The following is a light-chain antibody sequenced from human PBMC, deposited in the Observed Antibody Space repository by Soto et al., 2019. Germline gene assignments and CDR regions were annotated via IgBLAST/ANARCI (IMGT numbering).Light chain of an antibody. Sequence: DIPMTQSPSSLSASVGDRVTITCRASQSISSWLAWYQQKPGKAPKLLIYDASSLESGVPSRFSGSGPGTDFTLTISSLHPDDFATYYCQQYNSYSPTFGQGTNVDI. V-gene: IGKV1-5*01. CDR1: QSISSW. CDR3: QQYNSYSPT. CDR2: DAS. J-gene: IGKJ1*01.